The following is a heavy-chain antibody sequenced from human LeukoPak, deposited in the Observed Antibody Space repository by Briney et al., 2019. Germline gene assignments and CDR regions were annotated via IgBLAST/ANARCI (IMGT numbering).Heavy chain of an antibody. CDR2: INPNSGGT. CDR1: GYTFSGYF. V-gene: IGHV1-2*02. D-gene: IGHD3-22*01. CDR3: AREGSSGYYNDY. J-gene: IGHJ4*02. Sequence: ASVKVSCKASGYTFSGYFMHWVRQAPGQGLEWMGWINPNSGGTIYAQKFQGRVTMTTDTSTSTAYMELRSLRSDDTAVYYCAREGSSGYYNDYWGQGTLVTVSS.